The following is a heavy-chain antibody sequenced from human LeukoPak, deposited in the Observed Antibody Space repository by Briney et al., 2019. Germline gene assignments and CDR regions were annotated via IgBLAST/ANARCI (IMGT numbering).Heavy chain of an antibody. CDR1: GGCMSNSSYY. J-gene: IGHJ4*02. CDR3: ARDVFEPYYFDY. Sequence: SETLTLTCTVSGGCMSNSSYYWGWIRQPPGKGLEWIGSLLYSGTTYYNPSLRSRVTMSVDTSKNQFSLNLSSLTAADTAMYYCARDVFEPYYFDYWGQGSLVTVSS. D-gene: IGHD3-10*01. V-gene: IGHV4-39*07. CDR2: LLYSGTT.